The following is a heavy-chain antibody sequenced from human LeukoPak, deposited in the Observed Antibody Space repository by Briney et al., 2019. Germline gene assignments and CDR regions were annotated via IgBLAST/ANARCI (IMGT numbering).Heavy chain of an antibody. J-gene: IGHJ6*03. CDR3: AREYIVAVVNGGVNSFYYYMDG. V-gene: IGHV3-20*04. CDR2: INWNGDTA. Sequence: PGGSLRLSCGASGFVFDNFYMTWVRQVPGKGLEWVSGINWNGDTAGYADSATRRFTTSRDNAKNYVYIQMNSLRAEDTALYYCAREYIVAVVNGGVNSFYYYMDGWGKGTTVTVSS. CDR1: GFVFDNFY. D-gene: IGHD2-15*01.